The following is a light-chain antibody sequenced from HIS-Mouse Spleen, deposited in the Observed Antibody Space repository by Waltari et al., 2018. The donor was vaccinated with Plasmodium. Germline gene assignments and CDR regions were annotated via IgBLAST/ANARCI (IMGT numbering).Light chain of an antibody. Sequence: QSVLTQPPSVSGAPGQRVTISCTGSSSNIGAGCDVHWYQQLPGTAPKPLIYGNSKRPAGVPDRFSGSKSGTSASLAITGLQAEDEADYYCQSYDSSLSGSVFGGGTKLTVL. CDR2: GNS. CDR3: QSYDSSLSGSV. V-gene: IGLV1-40*01. J-gene: IGLJ2*01. CDR1: SSNIGAGCD.